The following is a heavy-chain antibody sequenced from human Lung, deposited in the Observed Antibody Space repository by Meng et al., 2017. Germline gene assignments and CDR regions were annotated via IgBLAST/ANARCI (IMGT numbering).Heavy chain of an antibody. CDR1: DYPFTGYG. Sequence: HVQLLQSGAEVKQPGASLKVPCKASDYPFTGYGVCWVRQAPGQGLEWMAWLGAHPGDTSFAPKFLGRVTVTADTATATAYMELRSLRSDDTAVYYCARGTPGRSYCDYWGLGTLVTVSS. D-gene: IGHD3-10*01. J-gene: IGHJ4*02. CDR2: LGAHPGDT. CDR3: ARGTPGRSYCDY. V-gene: IGHV1-18*01.